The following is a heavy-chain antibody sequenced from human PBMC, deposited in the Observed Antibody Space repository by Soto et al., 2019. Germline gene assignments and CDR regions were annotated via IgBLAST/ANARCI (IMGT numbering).Heavy chain of an antibody. CDR3: ARTEYGVPAAMPYMFDY. J-gene: IGHJ4*02. CDR2: IYPGDSDT. V-gene: IGHV5-51*01. CDR1: GYSFTSYW. D-gene: IGHD2-2*01. Sequence: GESLKISCKGSGYSFTSYWIGWVRQMPGKGLEWMGIIYPGDSDTRYSPSFQGQVTISADKSISTAYLQWSSLKASDTAMYYCARTEYGVPAAMPYMFDYWGQGTLVTVSS.